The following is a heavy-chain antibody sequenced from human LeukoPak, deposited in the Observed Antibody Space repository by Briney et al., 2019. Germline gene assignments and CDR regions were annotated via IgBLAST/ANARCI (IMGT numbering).Heavy chain of an antibody. D-gene: IGHD3-10*01. J-gene: IGHJ4*02. V-gene: IGHV1-8*01. CDR2: MNHNSGST. CDR3: ARVPAVRGDY. CDR1: GYTFTSYD. Sequence: ASVKVSCKASGYTFTSYDINWVRQATGQGLAWMGWMNHNSGSTGYAQKFQGRVTMTRNTSVSTAYMELSSLRSEDTAVYCCARVPAVRGDYWGQGTLVSVSS.